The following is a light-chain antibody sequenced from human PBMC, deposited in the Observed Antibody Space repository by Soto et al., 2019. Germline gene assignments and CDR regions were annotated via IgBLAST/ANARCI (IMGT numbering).Light chain of an antibody. J-gene: IGLJ2*01. Sequence: SYELNQPPSVSVAPGQTARITSGGNNIGSKSVHWYQQKPGQAPVLVVYDDSDRPSGIPERFSGCNSGKTATLTISSVEAGDEADYYCQVWDSSIDHVVVGGPTNLTGL. CDR3: QVWDSSIDHVV. CDR2: DDS. CDR1: NIGSKS. V-gene: IGLV3-21*02.